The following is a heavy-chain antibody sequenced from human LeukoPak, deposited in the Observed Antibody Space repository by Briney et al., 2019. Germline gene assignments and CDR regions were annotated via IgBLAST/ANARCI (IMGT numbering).Heavy chain of an antibody. V-gene: IGHV1-46*01. J-gene: IGHJ3*02. CDR3: ATDAELGAHAFDI. CDR1: GYTFTSYH. D-gene: IGHD1-26*01. Sequence: GASVKVSCKASGYTFTSYHMHWVRQAPGQGLEWMGIINPFSGNTNHAQKFQGRVTMTEDTSTDTAYMELSSLRSEDTAVYYCATDAELGAHAFDIWGQGTMVTVSS. CDR2: INPFSGNT.